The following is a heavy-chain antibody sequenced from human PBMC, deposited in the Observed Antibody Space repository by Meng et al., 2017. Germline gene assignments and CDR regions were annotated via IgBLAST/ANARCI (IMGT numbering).Heavy chain of an antibody. Sequence: SETLSLTCAVSGGSIGSSNWWSWVRQPPGKGLEWIGEIYHSGSTNYNPSLKSRVTISVDKSKNQFSLKLSSVTAADTAVYYCARFYSSGWYSLRNYYYYGMDVWGQGTTVTVSS. CDR2: IYHSGST. CDR3: ARFYSSGWYSLRNYYYYGMDV. CDR1: GGSIGSSNW. V-gene: IGHV4-4*02. J-gene: IGHJ6*02. D-gene: IGHD6-19*01.